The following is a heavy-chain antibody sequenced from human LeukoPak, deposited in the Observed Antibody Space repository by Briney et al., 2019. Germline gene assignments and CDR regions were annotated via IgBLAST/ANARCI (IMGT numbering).Heavy chain of an antibody. D-gene: IGHD3-9*01. CDR3: ARDAGDKTAYYGDYFDC. J-gene: IGHJ4*02. V-gene: IGHV3-30*01. CDR2: ISDDGIEK. Sequence: GRSLKLSCSASGFSFSDYAMHWVRQALGKGLEWVAIISDDGIEKYYADSKKGRFTISRDNSKNTLYLQVNGLRPEDTAVYYCARDAGDKTAYYGDYFDCWGQGTLVTVSS. CDR1: GFSFSDYA.